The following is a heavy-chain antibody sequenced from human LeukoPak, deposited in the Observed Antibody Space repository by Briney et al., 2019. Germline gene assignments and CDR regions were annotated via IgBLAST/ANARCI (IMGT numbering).Heavy chain of an antibody. CDR2: IYVTGST. J-gene: IGHJ3*01. V-gene: IGHV4-4*07. D-gene: IGHD3-3*01. CDR1: GGSFSTYY. CDR3: ARESFGVFDGGPSNAFDV. Sequence: SETLSLTCSVSGGSFSTYYWSWIRQSAGKGLEWIGRIYVTGSTNHNPSPKNRVTMTVGTSNNHFSLELTSVTAAETAMYYCARESFGVFDGGPSNAFDVWGQGTTVTVSS.